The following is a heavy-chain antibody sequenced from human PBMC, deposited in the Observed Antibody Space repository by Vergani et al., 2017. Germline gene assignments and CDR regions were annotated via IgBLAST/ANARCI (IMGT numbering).Heavy chain of an antibody. CDR3: ARGESSSLPPHSGLYFQH. Sequence: EVQLVESGGGLVQPGGSLRLSCAASGFTVSSNYMRWVRQAPGKGLEWVSVIYSGGSTYYADAVNGRFTFSRHNSKTTLYLQMNSLRDEDTAVYYCARGESSSLPPHSGLYFQHWGQGTLVTVSS. V-gene: IGHV3-53*04. CDR2: IYSGGST. D-gene: IGHD6-13*01. CDR1: GFTVSSNY. J-gene: IGHJ1*01.